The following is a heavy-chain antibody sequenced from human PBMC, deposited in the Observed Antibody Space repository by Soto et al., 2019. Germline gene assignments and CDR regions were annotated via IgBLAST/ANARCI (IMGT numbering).Heavy chain of an antibody. V-gene: IGHV1-18*01. CDR2: ISAYNGNT. CDR3: ARERDDYDSSGADAFDI. Sequence: DAVQLCCKASGYTFTSYGISWVRQAPGQGLEWMGWISAYNGNTNYAQKLQGRVTMTTDTSTSTAYMELRSLRSDDTAVYYCARERDDYDSSGADAFDIW. J-gene: IGHJ3*02. CDR1: GYTFTSYG. D-gene: IGHD3-22*01.